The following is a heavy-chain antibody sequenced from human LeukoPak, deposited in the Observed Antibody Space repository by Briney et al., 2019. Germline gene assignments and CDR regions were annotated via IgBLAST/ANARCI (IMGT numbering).Heavy chain of an antibody. J-gene: IGHJ4*02. V-gene: IGHV4-31*03. CDR3: ANYYDSSGVFDH. CDR1: GGSISSGGYY. CDR2: IYYSGST. D-gene: IGHD3-22*01. Sequence: SQTLSLTCTVSGGSISSGGYYWSWIRQHPGKGLEWIGYIYYSGSTYYNPSLKSRVTISVDTSKNQFSLKLSSVTAADTAVYYCANYYDSSGVFDHWGQGTLVTVSS.